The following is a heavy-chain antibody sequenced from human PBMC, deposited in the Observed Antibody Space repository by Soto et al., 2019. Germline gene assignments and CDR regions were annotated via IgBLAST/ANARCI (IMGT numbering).Heavy chain of an antibody. V-gene: IGHV4-34*01. CDR1: GGSFSGYY. J-gene: IGHJ4*02. D-gene: IGHD6-13*01. CDR2: INHSGST. Sequence: SETLSFTCAIYGGSFSGYYWSWIRQPPGKGLEWIGEINHSGSTNYNPSLKSRVTISVDTSKNQLSLKLSSVTTADTAVYYCAREDIAAAGNVDYWGQATLVTVSS. CDR3: AREDIAAAGNVDY.